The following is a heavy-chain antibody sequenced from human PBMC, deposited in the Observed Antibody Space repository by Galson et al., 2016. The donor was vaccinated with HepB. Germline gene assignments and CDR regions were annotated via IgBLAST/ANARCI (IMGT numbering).Heavy chain of an antibody. CDR2: ISAYNGHT. J-gene: IGHJ6*02. V-gene: IGHV1-18*04. D-gene: IGHD5-24*01. CDR3: ARDWDGYNWPMVH. CDR1: GYTFTSYG. Sequence: SVKASCKASGYTFTSYGLSWVRQAPGQGLEWMGWISAYNGHTNYAQKFRGRVTMTTDTSTTTAHMELRSLRSDDTAVYFCARDWDGYNWPMVHWGQGTTVTVSS.